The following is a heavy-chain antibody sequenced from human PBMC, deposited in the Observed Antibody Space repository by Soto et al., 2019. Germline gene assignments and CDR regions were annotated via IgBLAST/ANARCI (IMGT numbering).Heavy chain of an antibody. CDR2: IIPIYGTA. CDR3: ATYCGASSAWFDP. J-gene: IGHJ5*02. Sequence: QVQLVQSGAEVKKPGSSVKVSCKASGGSFSSYAVTWVRQAPGQGLEWMGGIIPIYGTASYAQKFQGRVTITANESTNTAHMELSSLRSEDTAIYYCATYCGASSAWFDPWGQGTLVTVSS. V-gene: IGHV1-69*01. CDR1: GGSFSSYA. D-gene: IGHD4-17*01.